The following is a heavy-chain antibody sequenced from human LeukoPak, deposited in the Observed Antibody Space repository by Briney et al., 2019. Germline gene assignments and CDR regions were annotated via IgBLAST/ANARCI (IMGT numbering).Heavy chain of an antibody. CDR3: ARVAYSGSYSGY. J-gene: IGHJ4*02. CDR2: ISSSSSTI. V-gene: IGHV3-48*01. Sequence: PGGSLRLSCAASVFTFSSYSMNWVRQAPGKGLEWVSYISSSSSTIYYADSVKGRFTISRYNAKNSLYLQMNSLRAEDTAVYYCARVAYSGSYSGYWGQGTLVTVSS. CDR1: VFTFSSYS. D-gene: IGHD1-26*01.